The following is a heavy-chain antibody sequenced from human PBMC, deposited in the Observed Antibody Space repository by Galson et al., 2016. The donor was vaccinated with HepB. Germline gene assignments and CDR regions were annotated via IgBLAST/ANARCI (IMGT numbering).Heavy chain of an antibody. D-gene: IGHD1-14*01. Sequence: SLRLSCAASGFTFSSYDMHWVRQATGKGLEWVSGITTAGDKYYPDSVKGRFTMSRQNAKNSLYFEMPSLRVGDTAVYYCARENRNEGLDIWGQGTVVTVSS. J-gene: IGHJ3*02. CDR1: GFTFSSYD. CDR2: ITTAGDK. V-gene: IGHV3-13*01. CDR3: ARENRNEGLDI.